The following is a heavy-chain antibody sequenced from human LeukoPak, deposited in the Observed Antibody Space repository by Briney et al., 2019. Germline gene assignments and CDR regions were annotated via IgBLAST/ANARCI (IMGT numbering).Heavy chain of an antibody. CDR3: ATGRGTGDVLWFGESPVFYY. J-gene: IGHJ4*02. D-gene: IGHD3-10*01. CDR1: GGTFSSYT. CDR2: IIPIFGTA. V-gene: IGHV1-69*06. Sequence: SVKVSCKASGGTFSSYTISWVRQAPGQGLEWMGGIIPIFGTANYAQKFQGRVTMTEDTSTDTAYMELSSLRSEDTAVYYCATGRGTGDVLWFGESPVFYYWGQGTLVTVSS.